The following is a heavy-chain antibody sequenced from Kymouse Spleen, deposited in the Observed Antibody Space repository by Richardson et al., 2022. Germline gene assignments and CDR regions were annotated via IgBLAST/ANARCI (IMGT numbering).Heavy chain of an antibody. V-gene: IGHV4-39*01. D-gene: IGHD3-9*01. Sequence: QLQLQESGPGLVKPSETLSLTCTVSGGSISSSSYYWGWIRQPPGKGLEWIGSIYYSGSTYYNPSLKSRVTISVDTSKNQFSLKLSSVTAADTAVYYFYYDILTGAAFDIWGQGTMVTVSS. J-gene: IGHJ3*02. CDR2: IYYSGST. CDR1: GGSISSSSYY. CDR3: YYDILTGAAFDI.